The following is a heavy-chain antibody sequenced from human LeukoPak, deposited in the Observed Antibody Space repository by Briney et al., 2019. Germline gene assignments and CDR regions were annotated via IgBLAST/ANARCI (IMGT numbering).Heavy chain of an antibody. CDR2: INTDARIT. CDR3: ARDRGPRTGFMVREAYDY. CDR1: GFTFSSYW. J-gene: IGHJ4*02. D-gene: IGHD3-10*01. V-gene: IGHV3-74*01. Sequence: GGTLRLSRAVSGFTFSSYWMHWVRQAPGKGLVWVSRINTDARITNYVDSVKGRFSISRDNAKNTLYLQMGSLRAEDTAVYYCARDRGPRTGFMVREAYDYWGQGTLVTVSS.